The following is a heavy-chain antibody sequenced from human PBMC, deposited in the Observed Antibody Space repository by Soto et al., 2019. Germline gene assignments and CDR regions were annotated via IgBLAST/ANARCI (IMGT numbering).Heavy chain of an antibody. V-gene: IGHV3-30-3*01. CDR1: GFTFSSYA. CDR3: ARDPYGMATSPGNWFDP. J-gene: IGHJ5*02. Sequence: PGGSLRLSCAASGFTFSSYAMHWVRQAPGKGLEWVAVISYDGSNKYYADSVKGRFTISRDNSKNTLYLQMNSLRAEDTAVYYWARDPYGMATSPGNWFDPWGQGTLVTVSS. CDR2: ISYDGSNK. D-gene: IGHD1-26*01.